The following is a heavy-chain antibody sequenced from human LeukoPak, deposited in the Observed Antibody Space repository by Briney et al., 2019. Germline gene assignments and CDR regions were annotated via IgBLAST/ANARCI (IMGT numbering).Heavy chain of an antibody. Sequence: GGSLRLSCSAPGFTFSSYAMHWVRQAPGKGLEDVSAISSNGDNTYYADSLKGRFTISRDNSKNTLYLQMSSLRAEDTAVYYCVRKAGTGAFDIWGQGTLVTVSS. D-gene: IGHD6-19*01. CDR2: ISSNGDNT. V-gene: IGHV3-64D*09. CDR3: VRKAGTGAFDI. CDR1: GFTFSSYA. J-gene: IGHJ3*02.